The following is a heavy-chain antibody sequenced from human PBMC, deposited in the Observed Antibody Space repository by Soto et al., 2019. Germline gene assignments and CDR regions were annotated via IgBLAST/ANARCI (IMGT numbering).Heavy chain of an antibody. CDR2: LIPIFRTL. CDR3: VRDRRIYYSDPHDEFVASDYEV. J-gene: IGHJ3*01. D-gene: IGHD3-22*01. Sequence: QVQLIQSEAEVKKPGSSVRVSCTASGGIFGSHGFSWVRQAPGQRLEWVGGLIPIFRTLTYTEKFQARVGIAADESTNTVYLDLSSLTSEDTAVYYCVRDRRIYYSDPHDEFVASDYEVWGQGTMVSVSS. CDR1: GGIFGSHG. V-gene: IGHV1-69*01.